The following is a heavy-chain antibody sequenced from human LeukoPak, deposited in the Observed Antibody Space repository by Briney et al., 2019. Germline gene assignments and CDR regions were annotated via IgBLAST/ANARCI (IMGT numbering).Heavy chain of an antibody. CDR1: GFTFSNAW. CDR3: AAVSVDYGDSSFDF. V-gene: IGHV3-15*01. Sequence: GGSLSLSCPASGFTFSNAWIGWVRQARGEGREWVGRIKSKTDSGTTDYAEPVKGRFTISRDDSKKTLYLQMNSLKTEDTAIYYCAAVSVDYGDSSFDFWGQGTLVTVSS. J-gene: IGHJ4*02. D-gene: IGHD4-17*01. CDR2: IKSKTDSGTT.